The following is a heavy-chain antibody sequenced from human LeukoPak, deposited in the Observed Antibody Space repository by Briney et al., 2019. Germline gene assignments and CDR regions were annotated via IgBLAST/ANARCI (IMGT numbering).Heavy chain of an antibody. J-gene: IGHJ4*02. D-gene: IGHD6-13*01. CDR3: ARRVSSWYYFDY. CDR2: IYYTGGT. Sequence: SETLSLTCSVSGGSITSSSYYWGWIRQPPEKGLEWIGSIYYTGGTYYSPSLKSRVTMSVDTSKNQFSLKLSSVTAADTAVYYCARRVSSWYYFDYWGQGTLVTVSS. CDR1: GGSITSSSYY. V-gene: IGHV4-39*01.